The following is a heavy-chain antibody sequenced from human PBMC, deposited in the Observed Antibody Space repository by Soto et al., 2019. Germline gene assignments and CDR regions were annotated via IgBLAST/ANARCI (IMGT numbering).Heavy chain of an antibody. J-gene: IGHJ6*02. D-gene: IGHD1-26*01. Sequence: SETLSLTCTVSGGSISRNYWSWIRQPPGGGLEWIGYIYSSGSTNYNPSLKSRVTISVDTSKNQVSLKLTSVTAADTAVYYCARDRKEWDYYYYGMDVWGQGTTVTVSS. V-gene: IGHV4-59*01. CDR1: GGSISRNY. CDR3: ARDRKEWDYYYYGMDV. CDR2: IYSSGST.